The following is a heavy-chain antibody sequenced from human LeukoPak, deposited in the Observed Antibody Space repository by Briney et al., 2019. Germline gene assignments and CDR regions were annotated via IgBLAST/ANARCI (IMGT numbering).Heavy chain of an antibody. CDR3: ARLNPPDRWLQLLGGAALGGTFDY. Sequence: SSETLSLTCTVSGGSIISSSYYWGWIRQPPRKGLEWIGRIYYRWSTYYNPSLKSRGTISVDTSKNQFSLKLSSVPAAAPAVYYCARLNPPDRWLQLLGGAALGGTFDYWGQGTLVTVSS. V-gene: IGHV4-39*01. J-gene: IGHJ4*02. D-gene: IGHD5-24*01. CDR2: IYYRWST. CDR1: GGSIISSSYY.